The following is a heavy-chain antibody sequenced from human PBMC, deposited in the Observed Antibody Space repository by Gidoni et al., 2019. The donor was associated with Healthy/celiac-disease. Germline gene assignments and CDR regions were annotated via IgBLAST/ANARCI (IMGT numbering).Heavy chain of an antibody. D-gene: IGHD3-10*01. V-gene: IGHV3-30*18. Sequence: QVLLVGAGAGLVQPASSLCLSCLASGFPFSSYGMNWVRQAPGTGLEWVAVISYDGSNKYYADSVKGRFTISRENSKNTLDLQMNSLRAEDTAVYYCAKDRGWFGELVDWGQGTLVTVSS. CDR3: AKDRGWFGELVD. CDR1: GFPFSSYG. CDR2: ISYDGSNK. J-gene: IGHJ4*02.